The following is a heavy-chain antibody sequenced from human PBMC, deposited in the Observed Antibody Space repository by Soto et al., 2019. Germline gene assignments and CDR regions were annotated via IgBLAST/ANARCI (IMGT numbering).Heavy chain of an antibody. J-gene: IGHJ4*02. V-gene: IGHV3-30-3*01. CDR2: ISYDGSNK. CDR1: GFTFSSYA. Sequence: QVQLVESGGGVVRPGRSLRLSCAASGFTFSSYAMHWVRQAPGKGLEWVAVISYDGSNKYYADSVKGRFTISRDNSKNTLYLQMNSLRAEDTAEYYCARGGFTVTTGSLYPLDYWGQGTLVTVSS. CDR3: ARGGFTVTTGSLYPLDY. D-gene: IGHD4-17*01.